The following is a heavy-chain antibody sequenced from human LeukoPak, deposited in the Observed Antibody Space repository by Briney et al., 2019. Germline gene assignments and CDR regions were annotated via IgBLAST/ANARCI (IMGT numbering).Heavy chain of an antibody. V-gene: IGHV3-48*04. CDR2: ISRSSITI. CDR1: GFTFSHFN. Sequence: GGSLRLSCAASGFTFSHFNMNWVRQAPGKGLEWVSYISRSSITIYYADSVKGRFTIPRDNAKNSLYLQMNSLRAEDTAVYYCARRSTGNFDFWGQGTLVTVSS. J-gene: IGHJ4*02. CDR3: ARRSTGNFDF.